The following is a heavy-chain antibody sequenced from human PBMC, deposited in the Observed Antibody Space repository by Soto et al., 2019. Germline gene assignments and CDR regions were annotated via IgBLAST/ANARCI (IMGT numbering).Heavy chain of an antibody. V-gene: IGHV3-66*01. CDR1: GFTVSSNY. CDR2: IYSGGST. Sequence: EVQLVESGGGLVQPGGSLRLSCAASGFTVSSNYMSWVRQAPGKGLEWVSVIYSGGSTYYADSVKGRFTIYRDNSKNTLYLQMNSLRAEETAAYYCARWWGVPAGNYYYYYYMDVWGKGTTVTVSS. CDR3: ARWWGVPAGNYYYYYYMDV. J-gene: IGHJ6*03. D-gene: IGHD2-2*01.